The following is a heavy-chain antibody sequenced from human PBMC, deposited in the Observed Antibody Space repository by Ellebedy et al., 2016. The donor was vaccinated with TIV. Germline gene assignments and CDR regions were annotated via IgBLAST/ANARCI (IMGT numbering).Heavy chain of an antibody. V-gene: IGHV3-33*07. CDR2: IWYDGSKK. CDR3: ATGRGEGGHPSFFDF. Sequence: PGGSLRLSCAASGFTFSSYGMYWVRQAPGKGLEWVAVIWYDGSKKYYADSVKGRFTISRDNSRNTLYLQMDSLRAEDTALYFCATGRGEGGHPSFFDFWGQGTLVTVSA. D-gene: IGHD3-10*01. J-gene: IGHJ4*02. CDR1: GFTFSSYG.